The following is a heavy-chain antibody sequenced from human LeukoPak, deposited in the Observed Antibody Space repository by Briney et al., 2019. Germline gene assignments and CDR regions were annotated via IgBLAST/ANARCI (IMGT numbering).Heavy chain of an antibody. J-gene: IGHJ2*01. Sequence: PSETLSLTCTVSGDSISSGDYCWSWIRQPAGKGLEWIGRISSSGSTNYNPSLKSRVTISVDTSKNQFSLKLSSVTAADTAVYYCARDTYCGGDCRVIGNWYFDLWGRGTLVTVSS. CDR1: GDSISSGDYC. V-gene: IGHV4-61*02. CDR3: ARDTYCGGDCRVIGNWYFDL. CDR2: ISSSGST. D-gene: IGHD2-21*02.